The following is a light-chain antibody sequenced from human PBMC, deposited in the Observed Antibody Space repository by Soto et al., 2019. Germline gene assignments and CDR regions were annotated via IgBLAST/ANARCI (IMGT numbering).Light chain of an antibody. CDR2: AS. CDR3: QQYGSSPRT. CDR1: QSVSSSH. V-gene: IGKV3-20*01. J-gene: IGKJ1*01. Sequence: EIVLTQSPGTLSLSPGERATVSCRASQSVSSSHLAWYQQKPGQPPRLLIYASSRATGIPDRFSGSGSGTDFTLTISKLEPEDFAVYYCQQYGSSPRTFGQGPKVEIK.